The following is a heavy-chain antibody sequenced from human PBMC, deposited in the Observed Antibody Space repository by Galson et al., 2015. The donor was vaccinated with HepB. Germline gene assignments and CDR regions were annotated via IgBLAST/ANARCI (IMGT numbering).Heavy chain of an antibody. V-gene: IGHV1-2*02. J-gene: IGHJ4*02. CDR3: VSERYSQNLKEFDY. CDR1: GYTFTSYG. CDR2: INPKSGYT. D-gene: IGHD5-18*01. Sequence: SVKVSCKASGYTFTSYGISWVRQAPGQGLEWMGWINPKSGYTNSAQNFQGRVTMTRNTSINTLYMEVSRLTSDDTAVYYCVSERYSQNLKEFDYWGQGTLVTVSS.